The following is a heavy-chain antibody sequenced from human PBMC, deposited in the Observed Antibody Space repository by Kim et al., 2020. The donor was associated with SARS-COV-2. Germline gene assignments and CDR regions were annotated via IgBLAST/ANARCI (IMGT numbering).Heavy chain of an antibody. D-gene: IGHD3-10*01. V-gene: IGHV1-3*01. Sequence: KYSEKFQGRVTITRATSASTAYMELSSLRSEDLALYYCARATGSGSYLLDFWGQGTLVTVSS. CDR3: ARATGSGSYLLDF. J-gene: IGHJ4*02.